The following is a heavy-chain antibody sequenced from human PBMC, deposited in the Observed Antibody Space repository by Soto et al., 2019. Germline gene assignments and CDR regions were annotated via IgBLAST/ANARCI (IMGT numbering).Heavy chain of an antibody. J-gene: IGHJ4*02. V-gene: IGHV3-13*01. D-gene: IGHD3-10*01. CDR1: GFNFTKYD. CDR3: TRALWFGELFFDY. Sequence: PGGSLRLSCEASGFNFTKYDMHWVRQVTGKGLEWASNIGSAGDTSYAGSVKGRFTISRVNAKNSLYLQMNSLRVEDTAVYYRTRALWFGELFFDYWGQGTPVTVSS. CDR2: IGSAGDT.